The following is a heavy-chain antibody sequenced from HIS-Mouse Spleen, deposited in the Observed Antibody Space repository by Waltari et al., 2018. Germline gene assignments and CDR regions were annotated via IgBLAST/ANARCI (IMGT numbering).Heavy chain of an antibody. CDR2: IYSGGST. J-gene: IGHJ4*02. CDR1: GFTVSSNY. CDR3: AREVIVATIGDYYFDY. V-gene: IGHV3-53*01. Sequence: EVQLVESGGGLIQPGGSLRLSCAASGFTVSSNYMSWVRQAPGKGLEWVSVIYSGGSTYYADSVKGRFTISRDNSKNTLYLQMNSLRAEDTAVYYCAREVIVATIGDYYFDYWGQGTLVTVSS. D-gene: IGHD5-12*01.